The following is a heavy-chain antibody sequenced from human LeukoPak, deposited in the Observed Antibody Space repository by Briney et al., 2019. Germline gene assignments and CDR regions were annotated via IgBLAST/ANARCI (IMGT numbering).Heavy chain of an antibody. J-gene: IGHJ4*02. Sequence: PGGSLRLSCAASGFTFSNAWMSWVRQAPGKGLEWVGRIKSKTDGGTTDYAAPVKGRFTISRDDSKNTLYLQMNSLKTEDTAVYYCARGGYDSNGYYHDYWGQGTLVTVSS. D-gene: IGHD3-22*01. CDR3: ARGGYDSNGYYHDY. CDR2: IKSKTDGGTT. V-gene: IGHV3-15*01. CDR1: GFTFSNAW.